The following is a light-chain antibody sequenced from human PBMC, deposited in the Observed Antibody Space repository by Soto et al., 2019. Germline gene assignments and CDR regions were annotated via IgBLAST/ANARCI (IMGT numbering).Light chain of an antibody. CDR2: GAS. CDR1: QSVGRN. CDR3: QQYGSSGT. J-gene: IGKJ1*01. Sequence: IVLTQSPATLSLSPGKRATLSCRASQSVGRNLAWYQQKPGQAPRLLIYGASNRATGIPDRFSGSGSGTDFTLTISRLEPEDFAVYYCQQYGSSGTFGQGTKVDI. V-gene: IGKV3-20*01.